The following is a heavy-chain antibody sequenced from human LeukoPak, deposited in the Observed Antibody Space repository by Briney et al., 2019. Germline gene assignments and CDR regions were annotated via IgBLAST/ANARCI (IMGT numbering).Heavy chain of an antibody. CDR2: IRDDGSNK. J-gene: IGHJ4*02. D-gene: IGHD1-26*01. V-gene: IGHV3-30*02. Sequence: GGSLRLSCAASGFTFSTYAIHWVRQAPGKGLEWVAFIRDDGSNKYYADSVKGRFTISRDNSKNTLYLQMNSLRAEDTAVYYCARDSLELVGATLYYFDYWGQGTLVTVSS. CDR3: ARDSLELVGATLYYFDY. CDR1: GFTFSTYA.